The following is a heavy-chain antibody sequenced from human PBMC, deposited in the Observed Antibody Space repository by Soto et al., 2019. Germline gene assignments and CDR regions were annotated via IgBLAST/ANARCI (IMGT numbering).Heavy chain of an antibody. CDR2: ISSSSSYI. Sequence: GSLRLSCAASGFTFSSYSMNWVRQAPGKGLEWVSSISSSSSYIYYADSVKGRFTISRDNAKNSLYLQMNSLRAEDTAVYYCARDTTTITIFGVVTSYYYYGMDVWGQGTTVTVSS. CDR3: ARDTTTITIFGVVTSYYYYGMDV. V-gene: IGHV3-21*01. CDR1: GFTFSSYS. J-gene: IGHJ6*02. D-gene: IGHD3-3*01.